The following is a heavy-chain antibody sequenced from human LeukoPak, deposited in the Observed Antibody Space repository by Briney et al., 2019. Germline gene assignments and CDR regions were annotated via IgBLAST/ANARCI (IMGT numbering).Heavy chain of an antibody. J-gene: IGHJ4*02. V-gene: IGHV1-2*02. CDR3: ARSHYYYDSSGYPRRDKYYFDY. CDR2: INPNSGGT. CDR1: GYTFTGYY. Sequence: GASVKVSCKASGYTFTGYYMHWVRQAPGQGLEWMGWINPNSGGTNYAQKFQGRVTMTRDTSISTAYMELSRLRSDDTAVYYCARSHYYYDSSGYPRRDKYYFDYWGQGTLVTVSS. D-gene: IGHD3-22*01.